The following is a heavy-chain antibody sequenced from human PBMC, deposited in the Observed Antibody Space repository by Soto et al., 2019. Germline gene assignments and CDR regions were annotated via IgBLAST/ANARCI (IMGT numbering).Heavy chain of an antibody. V-gene: IGHV3-48*01. CDR3: ARQSFDWLPLYFDY. CDR2: ISYTTGTI. D-gene: IGHD3-9*01. Sequence: EVQLVESGGGLVQPGGSLRLSCAASGFTFSRYSMNWVRQAPGKGLEWVSYISYTTGTIYYADSVKGRFTISTDNAKNSLYLQMNSLRTEDTAVYYCARQSFDWLPLYFDYWGQGALVTVSS. J-gene: IGHJ4*02. CDR1: GFTFSRYS.